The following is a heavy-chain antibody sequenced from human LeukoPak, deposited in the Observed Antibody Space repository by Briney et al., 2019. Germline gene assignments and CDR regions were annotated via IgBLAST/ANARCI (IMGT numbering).Heavy chain of an antibody. J-gene: IGHJ4*02. V-gene: IGHV3-74*01. CDR3: AKDVEAPLTYYFDY. CDR2: INSDGSST. Sequence: GGSLRLSCAASGFTFSSYWMHWVRQAPGKGLVWVSRINSDGSSTSYADSVKGRFTISRDNAKNSLYLQMNSLRAEDTALYYCAKDVEAPLTYYFDYWGQGTLVTVSS. D-gene: IGHD5-24*01. CDR1: GFTFSSYW.